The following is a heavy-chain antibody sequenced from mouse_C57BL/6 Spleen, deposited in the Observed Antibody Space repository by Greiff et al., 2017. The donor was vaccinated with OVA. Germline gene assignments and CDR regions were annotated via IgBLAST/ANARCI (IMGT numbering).Heavy chain of an antibody. CDR3: TRGGSSLYFDY. D-gene: IGHD1-1*01. CDR2: ISSGGDYI. Sequence: EVMLVESGAGLVKPGGSLKLSCAASGFTFSSYAMSWVRQTPEKRLEWVAYISSGGDYIYYADTVKGRFTISRDNARNTLYLQMSSLKSEDTAMYYCTRGGSSLYFDYWGQGTTLTVSS. CDR1: GFTFSSYA. J-gene: IGHJ2*01. V-gene: IGHV5-9-1*02.